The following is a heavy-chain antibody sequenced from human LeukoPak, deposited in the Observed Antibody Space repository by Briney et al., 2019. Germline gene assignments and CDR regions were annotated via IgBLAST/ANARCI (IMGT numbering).Heavy chain of an antibody. V-gene: IGHV1-46*01. CDR2: IDPSGGGT. CDR1: GYTFTSYY. Sequence: ASVKVSCKASGYTFTSYYMPWVRQAPGQGLEWMGIIDPSGGGTSYAQKFQGRVTMTRDTPTSTVYMELSSLRSEDTAVYYCASLGSGSSPIIDFDYWGQGTLVTVSS. CDR3: ASLGSGSSPIIDFDY. J-gene: IGHJ4*02. D-gene: IGHD3-10*01.